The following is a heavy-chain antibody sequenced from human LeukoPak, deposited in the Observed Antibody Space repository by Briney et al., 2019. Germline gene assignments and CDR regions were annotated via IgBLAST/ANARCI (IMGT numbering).Heavy chain of an antibody. V-gene: IGHV3-53*04. D-gene: IGHD6-6*01. Sequence: PGGSLRHSCAASGFTVSSNYMSGVRQAPGKGVEWVSVIYIGGSTYYADSVKGRFTISRHNSKNTLYLPKNSLRAEDTAVYYCARSDIAARGPLFDYWGQGTLVTVSS. CDR2: IYIGGST. J-gene: IGHJ4*02. CDR3: ARSDIAARGPLFDY. CDR1: GFTVSSNY.